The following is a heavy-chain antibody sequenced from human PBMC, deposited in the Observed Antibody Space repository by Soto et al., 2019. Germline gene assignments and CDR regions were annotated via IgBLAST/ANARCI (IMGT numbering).Heavy chain of an antibody. J-gene: IGHJ5*02. Sequence: ASVKVSCKASGGTFSSYTISWVRQAPGQGLEWMGRIIPILGIANYAQKFQGRVTITADKSTSTAYKELSSLRSEDTAVYYWARDRAEGSSSFISLSFDPWGQGTLVTVSS. CDR1: GGTFSSYT. CDR3: ARDRAEGSSSFISLSFDP. D-gene: IGHD6-13*01. CDR2: IIPILGIA. V-gene: IGHV1-69*04.